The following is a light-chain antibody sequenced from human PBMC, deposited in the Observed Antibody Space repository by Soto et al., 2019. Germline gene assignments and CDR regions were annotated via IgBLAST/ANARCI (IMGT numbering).Light chain of an antibody. CDR1: SSDVGGYNY. Sequence: QSALTQPASVSGSPGQSITISCTGTSSDVGGYNYVSWYQQHPGKAPKLMIYEVTNRPSGVSNRFSGSKSGNTASLTISGLQADDEADYYCSSYTTSSTLYVFGTGTKVTGL. J-gene: IGLJ1*01. CDR3: SSYTTSSTLYV. V-gene: IGLV2-14*01. CDR2: EVT.